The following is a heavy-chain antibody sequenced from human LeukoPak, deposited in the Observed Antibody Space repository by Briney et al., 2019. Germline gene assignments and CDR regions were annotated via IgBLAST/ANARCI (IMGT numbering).Heavy chain of an antibody. V-gene: IGHV3-49*04. D-gene: IGHD4-23*01. CDR2: IRSKAYGGTT. CDR3: TRAFRGYGGNPHY. Sequence: GGSLRLSCTASGFTFGDYAMSWVRQAPGKGLEWVGFIRSKAYGGTTEYAASVKGRFTIPRDDSKSIAYLQMNSLKTEDTAVYYCTRAFRGYGGNPHYWGQGTLVTVSS. J-gene: IGHJ4*02. CDR1: GFTFGDYA.